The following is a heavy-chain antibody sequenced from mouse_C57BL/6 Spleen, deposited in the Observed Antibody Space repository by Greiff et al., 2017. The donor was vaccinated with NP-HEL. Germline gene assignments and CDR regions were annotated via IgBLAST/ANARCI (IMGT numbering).Heavy chain of an antibody. V-gene: IGHV1-19*01. CDR2: INPYNGGT. CDR3: ASIDYGSCYPFGC. CDR1: GYTFTDYY. Sequence: EVQLQQSGPVLVKPGASVKMSCKASGYTFTDYYMNWVKQSHGKSLEWIGVINPYNGGTSYNQKFKGKATLTVDKSSSTAYMELNSLTSEDSAVYYCASIDYGSCYPFGCWGPGTTLTAST. D-gene: IGHD1-1*01. J-gene: IGHJ2*01.